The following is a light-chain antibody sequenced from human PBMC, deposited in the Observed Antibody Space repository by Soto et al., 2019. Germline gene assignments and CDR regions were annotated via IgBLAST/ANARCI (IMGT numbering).Light chain of an antibody. CDR1: ESVNSR. CDR3: QHYSSYFVT. Sequence: DIQLTQSPPTLSASVGDRVTITCRATESVNSRVAWYQQKSGQAPKLLIYQVSTLESGVPSRFSGSGSATEITLTISSLQPDDSATYYCQHYSSYFVTFGQGTTVEI. CDR2: QVS. V-gene: IGKV1-5*03. J-gene: IGKJ1*01.